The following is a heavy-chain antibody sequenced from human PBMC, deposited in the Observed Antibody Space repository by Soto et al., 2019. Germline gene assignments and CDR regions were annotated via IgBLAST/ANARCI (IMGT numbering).Heavy chain of an antibody. CDR3: AKEPGYSRPTSAGRLAVDD. J-gene: IGHJ6*02. D-gene: IGHD6-13*01. Sequence: QVQLVESGGGVVQPGRSLRLSCAASGFTFSDHGMHCVRQAPRKGLEWVALISYHGSNEHYADSVKGRLTISRENCKSTAHRRMTSLCIAVTAAYYCAKEPGYSRPTSAGRLAVDDWGQGTTVTVSS. CDR1: GFTFSDHG. CDR2: ISYHGSNE. V-gene: IGHV3-30*18.